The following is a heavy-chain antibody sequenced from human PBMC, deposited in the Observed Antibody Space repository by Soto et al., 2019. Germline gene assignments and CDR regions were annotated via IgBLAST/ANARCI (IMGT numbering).Heavy chain of an antibody. CDR3: ARGVHRGADV. J-gene: IGHJ6*02. CDR2: VSPNSGDA. CDR1: GYTFTSND. Sequence: QVQLVQSGAEVQESGASVKVSCKASGYTFTSNDINWLRQATGEGLEWMRWVSPNSGDADYAHKYQGRVTMTGDTSISTGYMELSSVSSDDTAVYFFARGVHRGADVWGQGTTVTVSS. D-gene: IGHD1-1*01. V-gene: IGHV1-8*01.